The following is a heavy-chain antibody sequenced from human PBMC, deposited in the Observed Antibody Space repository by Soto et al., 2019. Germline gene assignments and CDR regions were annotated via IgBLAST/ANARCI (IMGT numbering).Heavy chain of an antibody. CDR2: ISVYTGNT. CDR1: GYTFTSYG. CDR3: ARDRCTTDRCYTHHFDV. J-gene: IGHJ6*02. Sequence: QVQLVQSGGEVTKPGASVKVSCKSSGYTFTSYGVSWVRQAPGQGLEWLGWISVYTGNTKQAQKFQDRVTRPTEASTGTASLELRNLRSDDTAVYYCARDRCTTDRCYTHHFDVWGQGTTVTVSS. V-gene: IGHV1-18*04. D-gene: IGHD2-8*01.